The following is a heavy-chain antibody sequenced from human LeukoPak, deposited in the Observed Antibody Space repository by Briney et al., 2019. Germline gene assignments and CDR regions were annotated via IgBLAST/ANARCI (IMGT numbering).Heavy chain of an antibody. CDR3: ASSIAAADISRRGFDY. D-gene: IGHD6-13*01. CDR1: GYTFTSYG. Sequence: ASVKVSCKASGYTFTSYGISWVRQAPGQGLEWMGWISAYNGNTNYAQKLQGRVTMTTDTSTSTAYMELRSLRSDDTAVYYCASSIAAADISRRGFDYWGQGTLVTVSS. J-gene: IGHJ4*02. CDR2: ISAYNGNT. V-gene: IGHV1-18*01.